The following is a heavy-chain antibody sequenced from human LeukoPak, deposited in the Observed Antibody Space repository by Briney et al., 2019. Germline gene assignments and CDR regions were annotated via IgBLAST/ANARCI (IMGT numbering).Heavy chain of an antibody. D-gene: IGHD2-2*01. CDR3: ARGPGYCSSTSCYGSYYYYYMDV. CDR1: GFTFSSYS. V-gene: IGHV3-21*01. J-gene: IGHJ6*03. CDR2: ISSSSSYI. Sequence: GGSLRLSCAASGFTFSSYSMNWVRQAPGKGLEWVSSISSSSSYIYYADSVKGRFTISRDNAKNSLYLQMNSLRAEDTAVYYCARGPGYCSSTSCYGSYYYYYMDVWGKGTTVTVSS.